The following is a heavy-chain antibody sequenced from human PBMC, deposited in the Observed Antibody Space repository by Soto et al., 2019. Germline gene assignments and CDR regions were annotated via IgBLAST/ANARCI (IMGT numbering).Heavy chain of an antibody. CDR1: GFTFSSYA. D-gene: IGHD4-17*01. CDR2: ISGSGGST. V-gene: IGHV3-23*01. CDR3: AKDTPSTVTGPDAFDI. J-gene: IGHJ3*02. Sequence: EVQLLESGGGLVQPGGSLRLSCAASGFTFSSYAMSWVRQAPGKGLEWVSAISGSGGSTYYADSVKGRFTISRDNSKNKLYLQMNSLRAEDTAVYYCAKDTPSTVTGPDAFDIWGQGTMVTVSS.